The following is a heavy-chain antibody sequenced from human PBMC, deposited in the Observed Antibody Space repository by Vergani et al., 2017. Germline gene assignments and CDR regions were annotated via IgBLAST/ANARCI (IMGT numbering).Heavy chain of an antibody. CDR1: GGTFSSYA. CDR2: IIPIFGTA. Sequence: QVQLVQSGAEVKKPGSSVKVSCKASGGTFSSYAISWVRQAPGQGLEWMGGIIPIFGTANYAQKFQGRVMITADESTSTAYMELSSLRSEDTAVYYCASIPRGSAGSYYYYMDVWGKGTTVTVSS. CDR3: ASIPRGSAGSYYYYMDV. J-gene: IGHJ6*03. V-gene: IGHV1-69*01. D-gene: IGHD6-25*01.